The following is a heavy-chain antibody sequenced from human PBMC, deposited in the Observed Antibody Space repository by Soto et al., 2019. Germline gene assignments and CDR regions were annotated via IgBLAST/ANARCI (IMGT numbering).Heavy chain of an antibody. CDR1: GGSISSSNW. J-gene: IGHJ6*02. CDR3: ASVRGGYYYAMDV. V-gene: IGHV4-4*02. D-gene: IGHD3-10*02. CDR2: IYHSGST. Sequence: QVQLQESGPGLVKPSGTLSLTCAVSGGSISSSNWWSWVRQPPGKGLEWSGEIYHSGSTNYNPSRKSRAPXPXEXXEDRFSLKLSSVTAADRAVYYCASVRGGYYYAMDVWGQGTTVTVSS.